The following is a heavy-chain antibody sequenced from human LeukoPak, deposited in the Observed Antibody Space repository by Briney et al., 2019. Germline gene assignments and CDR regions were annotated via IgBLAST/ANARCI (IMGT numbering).Heavy chain of an antibody. CDR2: IHHSGNT. V-gene: IGHV4-38-2*02. J-gene: IGHJ5*02. D-gene: IGHD2/OR15-2a*01. CDR3: ARGARATTFGFWFDP. CDR1: GFSFSSVYY. Sequence: KPSETLSLTCTVSGFSFSSVYYWGWIRQPPGKGLEWIGSIHHSGNTFYNPPLKSRVTISVDTSKNQFSLKLSSVTAADTAVYYCARGARATTFGFWFDPWGQGTLVTVSS.